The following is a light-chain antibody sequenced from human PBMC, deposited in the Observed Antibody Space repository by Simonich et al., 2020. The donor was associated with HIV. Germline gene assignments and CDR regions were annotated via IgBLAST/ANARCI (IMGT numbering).Light chain of an antibody. CDR1: QSISDW. CDR2: KAS. CDR3: QQYYITPHT. J-gene: IGKJ1*01. Sequence: DIQMTQSPSTLSASVGDRVTITCRASQSISDWLAWYQQKPGKAPKFLIYKASTLESGVPSRFSGSGSGTEFTLTISSLQAEDVAFYYCQQYYITPHTFGQGTKVEIK. V-gene: IGKV1-5*03.